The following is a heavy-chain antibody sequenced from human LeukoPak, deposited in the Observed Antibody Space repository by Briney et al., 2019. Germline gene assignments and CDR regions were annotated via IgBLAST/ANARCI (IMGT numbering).Heavy chain of an antibody. CDR2: IYPRDGST. J-gene: IGHJ4*02. Sequence: ASVKVSCKASGYTFTSNYIHWVRQAPGQGLEWMGMIYPRDGSTSYAQKFQGRVTVTRGTSTSTVHMELSGLRSEDTAVYYCARDQEGFNYWGQGTLVTVSS. V-gene: IGHV1-46*01. CDR3: ARDQEGFNY. CDR1: GYTFTSNY.